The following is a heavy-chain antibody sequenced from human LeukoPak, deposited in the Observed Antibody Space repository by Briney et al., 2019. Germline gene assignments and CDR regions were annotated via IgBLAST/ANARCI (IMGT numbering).Heavy chain of an antibody. J-gene: IGHJ4*02. D-gene: IGHD3-9*01. Sequence: GGSLRLSRAASGFTFNTYAMNWVRQAPGRGLEWVSAISSSGVHTYYADSVKGRFTISRDNSKNALYLQMNSLRAEDTAVYYCAKARNFDWLFGFDYWGQGTLVTVSS. CDR1: GFTFNTYA. CDR3: AKARNFDWLFGFDY. V-gene: IGHV3-23*01. CDR2: ISSSGVHT.